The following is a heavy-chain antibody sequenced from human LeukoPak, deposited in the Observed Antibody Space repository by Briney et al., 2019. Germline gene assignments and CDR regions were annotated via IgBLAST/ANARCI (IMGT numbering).Heavy chain of an antibody. D-gene: IGHD3-22*01. CDR2: IWYDGSNK. Sequence: GGSLRLSCAASGFTFSSYGMHWVRQAPGKGLEWVAVIWYDGSNKHYADSVKGRFTISRDNSKNTLYLQMNSLRAEDTAVYYCAKDQARNYYDSSGFDYWGQGTLVTVSS. CDR1: GFTFSSYG. CDR3: AKDQARNYYDSSGFDY. J-gene: IGHJ4*02. V-gene: IGHV3-33*06.